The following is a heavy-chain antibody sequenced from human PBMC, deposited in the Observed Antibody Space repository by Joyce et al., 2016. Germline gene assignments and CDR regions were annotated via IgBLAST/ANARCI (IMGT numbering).Heavy chain of an antibody. Sequence: EVQLVESGGGLVQPGQSLRLSCAASGFTFSLHAMNWVRQAPGKGLEWISHISALSTNISYADSLKGRFTISRDNANNSLYLQMNSLRDEDTAVYYCARYGSGIHYYDPFDFWGQGTLVTVSS. CDR2: ISALSTNI. V-gene: IGHV3-48*02. CDR1: GFTFSLHA. CDR3: ARYGSGIHYYDPFDF. J-gene: IGHJ4*02. D-gene: IGHD3-10*01.